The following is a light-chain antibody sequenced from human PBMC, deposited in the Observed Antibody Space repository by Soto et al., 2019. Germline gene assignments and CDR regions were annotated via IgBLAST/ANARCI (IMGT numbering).Light chain of an antibody. CDR2: KAS. CDR3: QQSYSNTLS. J-gene: IGKJ4*01. CDR1: QSISSW. V-gene: IGKV1-5*03. Sequence: DLPMTQSPSTLSASVGDRVTITCRASQSISSWLAWYQQKPGKAPKLLIYKASSLESGVPSRFSGSGSGTEFSLTISSLQPEDFATYYCQQSYSNTLSFGGGTRV.